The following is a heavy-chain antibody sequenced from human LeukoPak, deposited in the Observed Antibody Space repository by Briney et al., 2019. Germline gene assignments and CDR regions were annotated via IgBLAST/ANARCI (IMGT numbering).Heavy chain of an antibody. CDR2: IYSGGST. CDR3: ASSTTRRYYFDY. J-gene: IGHJ4*02. CDR1: GFTVSSNY. D-gene: IGHD1-1*01. Sequence: GGSLRLSCEASGFTVSSNYMSWVRQAPGKGLEWVSVIYSGGSTYYADSVTGRFTISRDNSKNTLYLQMNSLRAEDTAVYYCASSTTRRYYFDYWGQGTLVTVSS. V-gene: IGHV3-53*01.